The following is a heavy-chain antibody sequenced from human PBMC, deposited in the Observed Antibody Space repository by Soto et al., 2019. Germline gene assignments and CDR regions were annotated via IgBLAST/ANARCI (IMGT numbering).Heavy chain of an antibody. CDR3: AGSIFRGATVTTTGFDY. Sequence: QVQLVESGGGVVQPGRSLRLSCAASGFTFSSYAMHWVRQAPGKGLEWVAVISYDGSNKYYADSVKGRFTISRDNSKNTLYLQMTSLRAEDTAVYYCAGSIFRGATVTTTGFDYWGQGTLVTVSS. D-gene: IGHD4-17*01. CDR1: GFTFSSYA. J-gene: IGHJ4*02. V-gene: IGHV3-30-3*01. CDR2: ISYDGSNK.